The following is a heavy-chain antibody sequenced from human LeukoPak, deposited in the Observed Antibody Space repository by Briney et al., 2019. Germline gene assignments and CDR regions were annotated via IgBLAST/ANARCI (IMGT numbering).Heavy chain of an antibody. J-gene: IGHJ4*02. D-gene: IGHD2-2*01. CDR3: ARDGGVVPAAMKVPHGY. CDR1: GFTFSSYS. CDR2: ISSSSSYI. Sequence: GGSLRLSCAASGFTFSSYSMNWVRQAPGKGLEWVSSISSSSSYIYYADSVKGRFTISRDNAKNSLYLQMNSLRAEDTAVYYCARDGGVVPAAMKVPHGYWGQGTLVTVSS. V-gene: IGHV3-21*01.